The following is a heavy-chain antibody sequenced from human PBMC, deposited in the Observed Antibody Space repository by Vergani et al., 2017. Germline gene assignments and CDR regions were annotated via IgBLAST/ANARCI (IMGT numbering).Heavy chain of an antibody. V-gene: IGHV3-23*01. D-gene: IGHD5-24*01. CDR3: GRGSDNYN. Sequence: EVQLLQSEGAVVQPGGSLRLSCVASGFTFRSHAMSWVRQGHGQGLEWVSSIKNTGDSTHYADSVKGRFTISRDNSKNTLYLQRNSLRVEDTAVYYCGRGSDNYNWGQGTLVTVSS. CDR2: IKNTGDST. CDR1: GFTFRSHA. J-gene: IGHJ4*02.